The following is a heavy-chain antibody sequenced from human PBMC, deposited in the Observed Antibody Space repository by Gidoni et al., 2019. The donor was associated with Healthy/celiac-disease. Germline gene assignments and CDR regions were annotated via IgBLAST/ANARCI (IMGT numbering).Heavy chain of an antibody. D-gene: IGHD6-19*01. Sequence: EVQRVESGGGWVQHGGSLRRSCAADGFTLSSYSMNWVRQAPGKGLDWFSYISRISSTIYYADSVKGRFTISRDNANNSLYLKMNSLRPEDTAVYYCARDPIAVAGRNYYGMDVWGQGTTVTVSS. CDR1: GFTLSSYS. CDR2: ISRISSTI. CDR3: ARDPIAVAGRNYYGMDV. V-gene: IGHV3-48*01. J-gene: IGHJ6*02.